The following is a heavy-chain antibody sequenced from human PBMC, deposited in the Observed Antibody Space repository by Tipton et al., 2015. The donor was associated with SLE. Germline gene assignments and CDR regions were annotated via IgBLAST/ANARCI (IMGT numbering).Heavy chain of an antibody. CDR3: ATSMIVAYFHN. Sequence: TLSLTCTVSGGSISTDDFYWSWIRQNPERGLEWIGYIYYSGRAYYNPSLKSRLSISLDTSKNHFSLTLSSVTAADTAVYYCATSMIVAYFHNWGQGALVTVSS. D-gene: IGHD3-22*01. CDR1: GGSISTDDFY. CDR2: IYYSGRA. V-gene: IGHV4-31*03. J-gene: IGHJ1*01.